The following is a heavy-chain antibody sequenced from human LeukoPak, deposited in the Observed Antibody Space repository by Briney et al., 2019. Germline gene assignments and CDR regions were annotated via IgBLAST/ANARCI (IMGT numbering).Heavy chain of an antibody. CDR3: ARHGHHGDHDY. D-gene: IGHD2-21*02. J-gene: IGHJ4*02. V-gene: IGHV4-39*01. CDR2: IYYSGAT. Sequence: PSETLSLTCTVSGGSVSSSNYYWGWIRQPPGKGLEWIGNIYYSGATYYNPSLKSRVTISVDTSKNQFSLKLTSVTAADTAVYYCARHGHHGDHDYWGQGTLVTVSS. CDR1: GGSVSSSNYY.